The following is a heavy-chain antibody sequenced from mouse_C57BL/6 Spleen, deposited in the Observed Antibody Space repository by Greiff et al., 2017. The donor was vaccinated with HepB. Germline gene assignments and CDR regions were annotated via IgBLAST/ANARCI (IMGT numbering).Heavy chain of an antibody. CDR3: AKAYYYGSSYGFAY. D-gene: IGHD1-1*01. J-gene: IGHJ3*01. V-gene: IGHV1-72*01. CDR1: GYTFTSYW. Sequence: QVQLKQPGAELVKPGASVKLSCKASGYTFTSYWMHWVKQRPGRGLEWIGRIDPNSGGTKYNEKFKSKATLTVDKPSSTAYMQLRSLTSEDSAVYYWAKAYYYGSSYGFAYWGQGTLVTVSA. CDR2: IDPNSGGT.